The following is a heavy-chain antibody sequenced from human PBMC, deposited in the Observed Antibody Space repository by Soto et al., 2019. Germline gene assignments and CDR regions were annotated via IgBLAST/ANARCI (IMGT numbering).Heavy chain of an antibody. CDR1: GVTFSSFS. V-gene: IGHV3-21*01. CDR2: ILSSSGSI. J-gene: IGHJ6*03. Sequence: EVQLVESGGGLVKPGGSLRLSCAASGVTFSSFSFNWVRQAPGKGLEWVSFILSSSGSIYYADSVKGRFTISRDNAKNSLYLQMNSLKDEDTAVYYCARGSGEQLGRRGFYYYYMDVWGKGTTVTVSS. D-gene: IGHD6-6*01. CDR3: ARGSGEQLGRRGFYYYYMDV.